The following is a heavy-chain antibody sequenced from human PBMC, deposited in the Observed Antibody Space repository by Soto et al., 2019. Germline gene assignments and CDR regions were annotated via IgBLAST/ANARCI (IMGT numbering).Heavy chain of an antibody. J-gene: IGHJ4*02. Sequence: SVKVSCKASGGTFSSYAISWVRQAPGQGLEWMGGIIPIFGTANYAQKFQGRVTITADESTSTAYMELSSLRSEDTAVYYCARSYGSGVDYFDYWGQGTLVTVSS. CDR3: ARSYGSGVDYFDY. D-gene: IGHD5-18*01. CDR1: GGTFSSYA. V-gene: IGHV1-69*13. CDR2: IIPIFGTA.